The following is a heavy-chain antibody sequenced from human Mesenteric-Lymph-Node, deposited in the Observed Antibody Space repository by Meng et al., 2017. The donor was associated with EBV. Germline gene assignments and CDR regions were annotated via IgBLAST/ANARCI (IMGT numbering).Heavy chain of an antibody. D-gene: IGHD5-18*01. V-gene: IGHV4-4*02. J-gene: IGHJ4*02. CDR2: ISHSGST. Sequence: APLHESGPGMVKPSGTLSLTCAVSGDSISSSNWWSWVRQPPGKGLEWIGEISHSGSTNYNPSLKSRVIMSLDKSKNQFSLKLNSATAADTAVYYCASVFVNTAMVIPYFNYWGQGTLVTVSS. CDR1: GDSISSSNW. CDR3: ASVFVNTAMVIPYFNY.